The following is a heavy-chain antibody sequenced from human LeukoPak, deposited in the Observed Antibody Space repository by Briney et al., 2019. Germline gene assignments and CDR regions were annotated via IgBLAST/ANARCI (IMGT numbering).Heavy chain of an antibody. CDR3: AAGPAGNGHLSSY. CDR2: INGDGNRL. CDR1: GFTFSNYW. Sequence: GESLRLSCAASGFTFSNYWLHWVRQVPGKGLMWVSRINGDGNRLNYADSAKGRFTISRDNAKNTLYLQMNSLRAEDSAVYYCAAGPAGNGHLSSYWGQGTRVTVS. D-gene: IGHD1-1*01. J-gene: IGHJ4*02. V-gene: IGHV3-74*01.